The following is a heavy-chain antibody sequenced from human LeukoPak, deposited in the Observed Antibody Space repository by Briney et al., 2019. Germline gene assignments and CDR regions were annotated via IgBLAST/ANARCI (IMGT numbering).Heavy chain of an antibody. J-gene: IGHJ4*02. CDR3: AKDPLVRGVTYDY. CDR1: GFTFSSYW. V-gene: IGHV3-74*01. Sequence: PGGSLRLSCAASGFTFSSYWMHWVRQAPGKGLVWVSRINSDGSSTSYADSVKGRFTISRDNAKNTLYLQMNSLRAEDTAVYYCAKDPLVRGVTYDYWGQGTLVTVSS. D-gene: IGHD3-10*01. CDR2: INSDGSST.